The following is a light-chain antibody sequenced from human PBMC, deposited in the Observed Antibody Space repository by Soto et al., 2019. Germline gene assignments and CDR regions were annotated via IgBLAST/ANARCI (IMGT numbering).Light chain of an antibody. Sequence: QSVLTQPPSVSGAPGQGVTISCTGSSSNIGASYDVHWYQQLLGTGPKLLIYGSANQPSGVPDRFSGSKSGTSASLAITGLQAEDEGDYYCQSYDSSLSAYVFGTGTKVTVL. CDR3: QSYDSSLSAYV. CDR2: GSA. CDR1: SSNIGASYD. V-gene: IGLV1-40*01. J-gene: IGLJ1*01.